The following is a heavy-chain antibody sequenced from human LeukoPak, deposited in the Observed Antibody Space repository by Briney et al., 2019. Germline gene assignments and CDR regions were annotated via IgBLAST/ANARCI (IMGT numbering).Heavy chain of an antibody. CDR3: ARRVSSGYYGDY. CDR1: GYSISSGYY. Sequence: SETLSLTCTVSGYSISSGYYWSWIRQPPGKGLEWIGEINHSGSTNYNPSLKSRVTISVDTSKNQFSLKLSSVTAADTAVYYCARRVSSGYYGDYWGQGTLVTVSS. D-gene: IGHD3-22*01. J-gene: IGHJ4*02. CDR2: INHSGST. V-gene: IGHV4-38-2*02.